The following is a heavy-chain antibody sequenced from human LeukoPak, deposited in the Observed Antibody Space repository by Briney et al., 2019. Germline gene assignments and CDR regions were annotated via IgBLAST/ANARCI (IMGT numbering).Heavy chain of an antibody. CDR1: GFTFSSYA. Sequence: PGGSLRLSCAASGFTFSSYAMNWVRQAPGKGLEWVSTISGSGGSTYYADSVKGRFTISRDNSKNSLYLQMNSLRAEDTAVYYCARDRLHYGEYEKTFDYWGQGTLVSASS. CDR3: ARDRLHYGEYEKTFDY. D-gene: IGHD4-17*01. J-gene: IGHJ4*02. CDR2: ISGSGGST. V-gene: IGHV3-23*01.